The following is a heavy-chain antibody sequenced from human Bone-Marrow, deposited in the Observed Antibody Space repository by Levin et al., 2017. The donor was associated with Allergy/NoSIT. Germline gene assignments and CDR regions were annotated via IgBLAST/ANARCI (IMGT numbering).Heavy chain of an antibody. V-gene: IGHV4-59*01. CDR2: ISSSGST. D-gene: IGHD3-16*02. Sequence: SETPSLTCTVSGGSIFNYYWTWIRQPPGEGLEWIGSISSSGSTNYNPSLRGRVIFSLDTSKNQLSLKMSSVTAADTAVYYCARGLGESSRYTHGYWGQGTLVTVSS. J-gene: IGHJ4*02. CDR1: GGSIFNYY. CDR3: ARGLGESSRYTHGY.